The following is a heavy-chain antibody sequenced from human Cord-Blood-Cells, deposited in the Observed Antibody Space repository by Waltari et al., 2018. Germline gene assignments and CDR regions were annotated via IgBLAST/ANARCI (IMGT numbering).Heavy chain of an antibody. D-gene: IGHD2-15*01. CDR1: GGTFSSYA. J-gene: IGHJ4*02. V-gene: IGHV1-69*12. Sequence: QVQLVQSGAEVKKPGSSVKVSCKASGGTFSSYAITWVRTAPGQGLEWMGGIIPIFGTANHAQKFQGRVTITADESTSTAYMELSSLRSEDTAVYYCARLSSDCSGGSCYYFDYWGQGTLVTVSS. CDR3: ARLSSDCSGGSCYYFDY. CDR2: IIPIFGTA.